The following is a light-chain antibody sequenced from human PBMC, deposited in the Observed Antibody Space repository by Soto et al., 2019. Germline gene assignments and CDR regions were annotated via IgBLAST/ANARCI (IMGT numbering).Light chain of an antibody. CDR1: QTISRA. CDR3: QQSYSTPT. J-gene: IGKJ4*01. Sequence: DIQMTQSTSSLSASVGDRVTITCRASQTISRALNWYQQKSGKAPNLLIYAASILQSGLPSRFSGSGSGTYSILTISSLQPEDFATYSCQQSYSTPTFGVGTKVEIK. V-gene: IGKV1-39*01. CDR2: AAS.